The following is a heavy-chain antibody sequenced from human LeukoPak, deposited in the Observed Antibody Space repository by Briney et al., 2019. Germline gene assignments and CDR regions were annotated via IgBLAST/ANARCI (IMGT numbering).Heavy chain of an antibody. Sequence: PSGTLSLTCAVSGGSISGYFLTWIRQPAGKELEWIGRVYTSGTTYYNPSPESRVTISLDTFNNQFSLRVTSVTAADTAVYYCARLGLYTSSWHRYYYFDYWGQGNLVTVSS. CDR2: VYTSGTT. CDR1: GGSISGYF. J-gene: IGHJ4*02. V-gene: IGHV4-4*07. CDR3: ARLGLYTSSWHRYYYFDY. D-gene: IGHD6-13*01.